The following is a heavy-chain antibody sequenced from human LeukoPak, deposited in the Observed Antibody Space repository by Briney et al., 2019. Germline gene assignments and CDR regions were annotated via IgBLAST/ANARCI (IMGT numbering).Heavy chain of an antibody. CDR3: ARNTETAIPLPYYFDY. J-gene: IGHJ4*02. D-gene: IGHD2-21*02. CDR1: GYTFASYA. Sequence: ASVKVSCKASGYTFASYAMHWVRQAPGQRLECMGWINTGNGNTKYSQKFQGRVTITRDTSASTAYMDLSSLRSEDTAVYYCARNTETAIPLPYYFDYWGQGTLVTVSS. V-gene: IGHV1-3*04. CDR2: INTGNGNT.